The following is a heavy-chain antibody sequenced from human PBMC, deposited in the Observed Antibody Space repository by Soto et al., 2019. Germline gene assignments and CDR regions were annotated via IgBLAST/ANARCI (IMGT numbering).Heavy chain of an antibody. V-gene: IGHV1-3*01. CDR1: GYTFTSYA. Sequence: QVQLVQSGAEVKKPGASVKVSCKASGYTFTSYAMHWVRQAPGQRLEWMGWINAGNGNTKYSQKFQGRVTITRDTSASTAYMELSSLRSEDTAVYYCARDRNYDYIWGSYLRVFDIWGQGTMVTVSS. CDR2: INAGNGNT. J-gene: IGHJ3*02. CDR3: ARDRNYDYIWGSYLRVFDI. D-gene: IGHD3-16*02.